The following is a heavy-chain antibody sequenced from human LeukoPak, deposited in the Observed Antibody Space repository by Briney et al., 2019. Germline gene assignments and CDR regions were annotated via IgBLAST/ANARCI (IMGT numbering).Heavy chain of an antibody. V-gene: IGHV3-23*01. Sequence: PGGSLRLSCAASGFTFSSYWMSWVRQAPGKGLEWVSAISGSGGSTYYADSVKGRFTISRDNSKNTLYLQMNSLRAEDTAVYYCAKSIAAAGLYEYFQHWGQGTLVTVSS. CDR1: GFTFSSYW. D-gene: IGHD6-13*01. CDR3: AKSIAAAGLYEYFQH. CDR2: ISGSGGST. J-gene: IGHJ1*01.